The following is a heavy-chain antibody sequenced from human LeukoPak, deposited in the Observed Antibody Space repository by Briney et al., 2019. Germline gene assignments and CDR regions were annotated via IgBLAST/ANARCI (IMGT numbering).Heavy chain of an antibody. J-gene: IGHJ3*02. Sequence: PGGSLRVSCAASGFTFSSYDMHWVRQDKGKGLEWVSAISTAGDPYYLGSVKGRFTISRENAKNSFYLQMNSLRAGDTAVYYCAGQARPGSAEGAFDIWGQGTMVTVSS. D-gene: IGHD2-2*01. CDR1: GFTFSSYD. CDR2: ISTAGDP. CDR3: AGQARPGSAEGAFDI. V-gene: IGHV3-13*05.